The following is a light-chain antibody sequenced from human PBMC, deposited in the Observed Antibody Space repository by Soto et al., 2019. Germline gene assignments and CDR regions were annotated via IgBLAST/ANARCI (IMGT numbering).Light chain of an antibody. J-gene: IGLJ2*01. CDR2: EST. CDR3: SSYTSGSTLVV. Sequence: QSALTQPASVSGSPGQSITISCTGTSTGFGAYNYVSWYQQHAGEVPKLIIYESTNRPSGVSNRFSGSKSDNTASLTISGLQAEDEADYYCSSYTSGSTLVVFGGGTKVTVL. CDR1: STGFGAYNY. V-gene: IGLV2-14*01.